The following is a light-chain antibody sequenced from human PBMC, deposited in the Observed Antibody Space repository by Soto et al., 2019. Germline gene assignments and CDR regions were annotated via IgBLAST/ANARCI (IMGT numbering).Light chain of an antibody. J-gene: IGKJ3*01. CDR2: AAS. CDR1: QGISSY. V-gene: IGKV1-9*01. Sequence: DIPLTQSPSFLSASVGDRVTITCRASQGISSYLAWYQQKPGKAPKLLIYAASTLQSGVPSRFSGSGSGTEFTLTISSLQPEDFATYYCQQLNSYPSFGPGTKVDI. CDR3: QQLNSYPS.